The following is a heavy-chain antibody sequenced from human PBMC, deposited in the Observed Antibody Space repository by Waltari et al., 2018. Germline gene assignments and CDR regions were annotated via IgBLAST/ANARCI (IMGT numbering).Heavy chain of an antibody. V-gene: IGHV3-53*01. J-gene: IGHJ4*02. D-gene: IGHD3-16*01. CDR3: ARGPPISAKWELCWFDY. CDR1: GFAVSDNY. CDR2: IYSGVSA. Sequence: EVQVVESGGGLIQPGGSLRLSCEASGFAVSDNYMTWVRQAPGKGLEWVAVIYSGVSAYYADAVKGRFTISRDSSENTFYLQMSSLRVEDTAVYYCARGPPISAKWELCWFDYWGQGTLVTVSS.